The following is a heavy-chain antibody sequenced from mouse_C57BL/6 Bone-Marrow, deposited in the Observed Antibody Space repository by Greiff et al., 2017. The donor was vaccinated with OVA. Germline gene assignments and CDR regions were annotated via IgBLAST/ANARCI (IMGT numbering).Heavy chain of an antibody. J-gene: IGHJ1*03. V-gene: IGHV1-80*01. D-gene: IGHD1-1*01. Sequence: VQLQQSGAELVKPGASVKISCKASGYAFSSYWMNWVKQRPGKGLEWIGQIYPGDGDTNYNGKFKGKATLTADKSSSTAYMQLSSLTSEDSAVYFCARSPITTVVAWYFDVWGTGTTVTVSS. CDR3: ARSPITTVVAWYFDV. CDR2: IYPGDGDT. CDR1: GYAFSSYW.